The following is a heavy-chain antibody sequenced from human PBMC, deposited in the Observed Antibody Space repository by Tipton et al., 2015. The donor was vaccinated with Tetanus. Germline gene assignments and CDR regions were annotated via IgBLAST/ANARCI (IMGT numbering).Heavy chain of an antibody. Sequence: QSGAEVKKPGESLKISCKGSGYSFTSSWIGWVRQMPGKGLEWMGIIYPGDSDTRYSSSFQGQVTISADKSVSTAYLQWSSLEASDTAMYYCARLPQITGWYYFDYWGQGTLVTVSS. D-gene: IGHD6-19*01. J-gene: IGHJ4*02. CDR2: IYPGDSDT. CDR3: ARLPQITGWYYFDY. V-gene: IGHV5-51*03. CDR1: GYSFTSSW.